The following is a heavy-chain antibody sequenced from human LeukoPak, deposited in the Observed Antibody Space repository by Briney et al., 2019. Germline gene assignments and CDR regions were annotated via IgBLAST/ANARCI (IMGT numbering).Heavy chain of an antibody. Sequence: PSETLSLTCAVYGGAFSGYYWSWIRQPPGKGLEWIGKINHSGSTNYNPSLKSRVTISVDTSKNQFSLRLSSVTAADTAVYYCARVGSGWYEVFDYWGQGTLVTVSS. J-gene: IGHJ4*02. CDR3: ARVGSGWYEVFDY. D-gene: IGHD6-19*01. CDR2: INHSGST. CDR1: GGAFSGYY. V-gene: IGHV4-34*01.